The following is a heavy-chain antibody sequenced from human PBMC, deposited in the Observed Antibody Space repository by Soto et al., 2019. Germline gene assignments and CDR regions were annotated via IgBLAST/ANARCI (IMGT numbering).Heavy chain of an antibody. CDR3: ARAGIAVAGFDY. J-gene: IGHJ4*02. CDR1: GGSISSYY. CDR2: IYYSGST. V-gene: IGHV4-59*01. D-gene: IGHD6-19*01. Sequence: QVQLQESGPGLVKPSETLSLTCTVSGGSISSYYWSWIRQPQGKGLEWIGYIYYSGSTNYNPSLKRPVTISVDTSKSQFSLKLSAVTAADTAVYYCARAGIAVAGFDYWGQGTLVTVSS.